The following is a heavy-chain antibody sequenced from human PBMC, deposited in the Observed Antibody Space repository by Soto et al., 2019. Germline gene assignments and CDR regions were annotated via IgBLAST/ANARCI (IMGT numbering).Heavy chain of an antibody. J-gene: IGHJ4*02. V-gene: IGHV4-59*01. CDR1: GGSISSYY. CDR3: ARSNEDTAMIFDY. CDR2: TYYSGST. Sequence: SETLSLTCTVSGGSISSYYWGWIRQPPGKGLEWIGYTYYSGSTNYNPSLKSRVTISVDTSKNQFSLKLSSVTAADTAVYYCARSNEDTAMIFDYWGQGTLVTVSS. D-gene: IGHD5-18*01.